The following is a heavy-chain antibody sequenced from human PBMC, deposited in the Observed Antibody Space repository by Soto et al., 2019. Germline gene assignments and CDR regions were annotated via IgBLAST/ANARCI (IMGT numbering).Heavy chain of an antibody. V-gene: IGHV1-18*01. CDR2: ISAYNGNT. Sequence: QVQLVQSGAEVKKPVASVKVSCKASGYTFTSYGIRWVRQAPGQGLEWMGWISAYNGNTNYAQKLQGRVTMTTDTSTRSAYRELMSLRSDDTAVYYCARDLGTHVYYWGQGTLVNVSS. D-gene: IGHD3-16*01. J-gene: IGHJ4*02. CDR1: GYTFTSYG. CDR3: ARDLGTHVYY.